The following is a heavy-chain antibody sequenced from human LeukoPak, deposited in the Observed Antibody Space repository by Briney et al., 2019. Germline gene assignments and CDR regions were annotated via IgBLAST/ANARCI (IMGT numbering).Heavy chain of an antibody. CDR1: GFTSSSYG. J-gene: IGHJ4*02. D-gene: IGHD2-2*01. Sequence: GGSLRLSCAASGFTSSSYGMHWVRQAPGKGLEWVAVIWYDGSNKYYADSVKGRFTISRDNSKNTLYLQMNSLRAEDTAVYYCARDQPALGIDYWGQGTLVTVSS. V-gene: IGHV3-33*01. CDR3: ARDQPALGIDY. CDR2: IWYDGSNK.